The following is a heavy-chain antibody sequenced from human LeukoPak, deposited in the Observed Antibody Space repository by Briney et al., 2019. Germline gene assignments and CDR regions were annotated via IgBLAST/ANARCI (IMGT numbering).Heavy chain of an antibody. CDR3: ARFDTITGTTDS. Sequence: TTYAQKFQGRVTMTRDTSISTAYMELSRLRSDDTAVYYCARFDTITGTTDSWGQGTLVTVSS. D-gene: IGHD1-7*01. CDR2: T. V-gene: IGHV1-2*02. J-gene: IGHJ4*02.